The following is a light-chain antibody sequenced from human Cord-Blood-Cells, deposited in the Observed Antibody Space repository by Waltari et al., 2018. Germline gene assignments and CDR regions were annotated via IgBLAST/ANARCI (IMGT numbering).Light chain of an antibody. CDR2: DVS. CDR3: SSYTSSSTRV. V-gene: IGLV2-14*01. CDR1: SSDVGGYNY. Sequence: QSALTQPASVSGSPGQSLTNSCTGTSSDVGGYNYVSWYQQHPGKAPKLIIYDVSTRPSGVSNRCSGSKSGNTASLTISGLQAEDEADYYCSSYTSSSTRVFGGGTKLTVL. J-gene: IGLJ3*02.